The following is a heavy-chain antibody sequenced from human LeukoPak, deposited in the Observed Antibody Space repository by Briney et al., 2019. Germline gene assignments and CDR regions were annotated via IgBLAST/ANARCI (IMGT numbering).Heavy chain of an antibody. CDR3: AKHYSSSWSPYFDY. CDR2: ISYDGSNK. V-gene: IGHV3-30*18. J-gene: IGHJ4*02. Sequence: PGGSLRLSCAASGFTFSSYGMHWVRQAPGKGLEWVAVISYDGSNKYYAGSVKGRFTISRDNSKSTLYLRMNSLRAEDTAVYYCAKHYSSSWSPYFDYWGQGTLVTVSS. CDR1: GFTFSSYG. D-gene: IGHD6-13*01.